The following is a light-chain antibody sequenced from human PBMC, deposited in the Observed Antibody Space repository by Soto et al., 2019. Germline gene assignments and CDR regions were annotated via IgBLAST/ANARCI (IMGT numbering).Light chain of an antibody. J-gene: IGKJ4*01. Sequence: IVLTQSPATLSLSPGERATLSCRASQSLSTYLAWYQQKPGQAPRLRLYDVSTSAAGLPARFSGSGSGSDFILTSSRLELEDVAVYYYQQRNAWPTFGGGTRIEI. V-gene: IGKV3-11*01. CDR1: QSLSTY. CDR2: DVS. CDR3: QQRNAWPT.